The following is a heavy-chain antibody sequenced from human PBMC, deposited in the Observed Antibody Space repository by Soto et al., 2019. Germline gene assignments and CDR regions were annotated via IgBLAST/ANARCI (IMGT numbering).Heavy chain of an antibody. J-gene: IGHJ4*02. V-gene: IGHV5-51*01. Sequence: PGESLKISCKGSGYSFTSNWIGWVRQMPGKGLERMGIIYPGDSDIRYSPSFEGQVTISADKSISTAYLQWSSLKASDTAVYFCARLQFYDGFRVSDYWGQGTLVTVSS. CDR1: GYSFTSNW. CDR2: IYPGDSDI. CDR3: ARLQFYDGFRVSDY. D-gene: IGHD3-10*01.